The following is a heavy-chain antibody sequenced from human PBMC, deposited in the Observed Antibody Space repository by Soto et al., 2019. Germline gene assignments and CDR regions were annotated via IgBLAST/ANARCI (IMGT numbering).Heavy chain of an antibody. J-gene: IGHJ5*02. CDR2: IYYDGPT. Sequence: QVQLQESGPGLVKPSETLYLTCTVSGGSIRSGAYYVICIRQPPAKGLEWLGYIYYDGPTHYNPSLKSRLTMSIDTSKHQFSLKLNSLTAADTAVYYCARDRRWLSRRPNNWFDPWGQGTLVTVYS. CDR3: ARDRRWLSRRPNNWFDP. V-gene: IGHV4-30-4*08. D-gene: IGHD2-21*01. CDR1: GGSIRSGAYY.